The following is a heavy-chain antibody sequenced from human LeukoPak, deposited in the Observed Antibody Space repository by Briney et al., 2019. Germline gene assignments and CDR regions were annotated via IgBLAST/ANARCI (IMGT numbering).Heavy chain of an antibody. CDR1: GFIFHTYD. Sequence: GGSLRLSCAASGFIFHTYDMSWVRQAPGKGLEWVSAISGSGGSTYYADSVKGRFTISRDNSKNTLYLQMNSLRAEDTAVYYCANVRPLNDYWGQGTLVTVSS. V-gene: IGHV3-23*01. J-gene: IGHJ4*02. CDR2: ISGSGGST. CDR3: ANVRPLNDY. D-gene: IGHD2-8*01.